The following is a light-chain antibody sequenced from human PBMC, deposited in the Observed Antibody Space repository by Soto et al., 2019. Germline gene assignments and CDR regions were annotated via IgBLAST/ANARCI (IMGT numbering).Light chain of an antibody. CDR1: QSISNY. CDR2: AAS. J-gene: IGKJ1*01. V-gene: IGKV1-39*01. CDR3: QPSYSSPWT. Sequence: DIQMTQSPSSLSASVGDRVTITCRASQSISNYLNWYQQKPGKAPNLLIYAASTLQSGVPSRFSGSGSGTDFTLTISILQAEDFATYYCQPSYSSPWTFGQGTKVDIK.